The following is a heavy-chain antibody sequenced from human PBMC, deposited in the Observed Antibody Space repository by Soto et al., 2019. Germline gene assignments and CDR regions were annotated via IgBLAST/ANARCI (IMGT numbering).Heavy chain of an antibody. J-gene: IGHJ6*02. CDR3: ARAVLGYCSSTSPCYYGMDV. D-gene: IGHD2-2*01. CDR2: IVPIFGTA. V-gene: IGHV1-69*01. Sequence: QVQLVQSGAEVKKPGSSVKVSCKASGGTFSSYAISWVRQAPGQGLEWMGGIVPIFGTANYAQKFQGRVTITADESTSTASMELSSLRSEDTAVYYCARAVLGYCSSTSPCYYGMDVWGQGTTVTVSS. CDR1: GGTFSSYA.